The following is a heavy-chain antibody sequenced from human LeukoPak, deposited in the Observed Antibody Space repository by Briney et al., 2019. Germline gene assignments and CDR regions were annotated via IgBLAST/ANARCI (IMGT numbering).Heavy chain of an antibody. J-gene: IGHJ4*02. CDR1: GGSVNSGSYY. CDR2: IYHTGST. V-gene: IGHV4-61*01. Sequence: SETLSLTCTVSGGSVNSGSYYWSWIRQPPGKGLEWIGYIYHTGSTNYNPSLKSRVTMSVDTSKNQFSLKLSSVTAADTAVYYCARVGIAVAEFDYWGQGTLVTVSS. D-gene: IGHD6-19*01. CDR3: ARVGIAVAEFDY.